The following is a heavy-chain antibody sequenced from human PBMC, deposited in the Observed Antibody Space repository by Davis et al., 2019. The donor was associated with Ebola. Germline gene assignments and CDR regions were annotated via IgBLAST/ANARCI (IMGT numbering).Heavy chain of an antibody. CDR2: ISYDGSNK. J-gene: IGHJ4*02. CDR1: GFTFSSYG. V-gene: IGHV3-30*18. CDR3: AKDSDFWSGYYVFHFDY. Sequence: GESLKISCAASGFTFSSYGMHWVRQAPGKGLEWVAVISYDGSNKYYADSVKGRFTVSRDNSNNTLYLQMNSLRAEDTAVYYCAKDSDFWSGYYVFHFDYWGQGTLVTVSS. D-gene: IGHD3-3*01.